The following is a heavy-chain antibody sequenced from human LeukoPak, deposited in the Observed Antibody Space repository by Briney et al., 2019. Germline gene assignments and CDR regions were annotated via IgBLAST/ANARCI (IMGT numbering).Heavy chain of an antibody. V-gene: IGHV4-39*01. D-gene: IGHD2-21*02. J-gene: IGHJ3*02. CDR3: AKPLGLLFNSGAFDI. Sequence: SETLSLTCTVSGGSISSSSYYWGWIRQPPGKGLEWIGSIYYSGSTYYNPSLKSRVTISVDTSKNQFSLKLSSVTAADTAVYYCAKPLGLLFNSGAFDIWGQGTMVTVSS. CDR2: IYYSGST. CDR1: GGSISSSSYY.